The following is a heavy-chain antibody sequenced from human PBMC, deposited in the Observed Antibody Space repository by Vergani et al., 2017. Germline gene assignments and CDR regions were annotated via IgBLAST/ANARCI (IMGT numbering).Heavy chain of an antibody. CDR3: ARGLMRNSTIFGESIRRGTDAFHV. CDR2: IRPGGNS. V-gene: IGHV4-34*04. J-gene: IGHJ3*01. Sequence: QVQLQQWGAGLLKPSEPLSLTCGVSGGSFSGYFWCWIRQSPGKGLEWIGEIRPGGNSNRNPSLKSRATLSLDSSKKQSSLRLRSVTAADTAVYYCARGLMRNSTIFGESIRRGTDAFHVLGQGAMVTVSS. D-gene: IGHD3-3*01. CDR1: GGSFSGYF.